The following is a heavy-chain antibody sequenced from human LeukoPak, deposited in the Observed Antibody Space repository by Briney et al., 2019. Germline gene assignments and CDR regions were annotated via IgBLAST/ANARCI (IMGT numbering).Heavy chain of an antibody. D-gene: IGHD6-19*01. V-gene: IGHV3-74*01. CDR3: ARGRGLGEFAVASFDS. CDR2: LYSDGRSL. J-gene: IGHJ4*02. Sequence: GGSLRLSCAGSGFSFTGYWMHWVRQTPGKALVWISRLYSDGRSLTYADSVKGRFTISRDNAKNMLYLQMNSLRADNTGVYYCARGRGLGEFAVASFDSWGRGTLVTVSS. CDR1: GFSFTGYW.